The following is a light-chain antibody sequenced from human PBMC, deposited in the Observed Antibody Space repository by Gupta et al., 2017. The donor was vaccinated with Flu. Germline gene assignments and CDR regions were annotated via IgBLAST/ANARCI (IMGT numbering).Light chain of an antibody. Sequence: DIQMTQSPSSLSASVADSVTITCRKRQDIRDDLAWYQRKPGKAPERLIYGESSLQTGVPSRLSGSGAGTECTIRSSSLHPEDLATYFWRQQHDHRWTFGPGTKVDVK. CDR1: QDIRDD. V-gene: IGKV1-17*01. CDR2: GES. J-gene: IGKJ1*01. CDR3: RQQHDHRWT.